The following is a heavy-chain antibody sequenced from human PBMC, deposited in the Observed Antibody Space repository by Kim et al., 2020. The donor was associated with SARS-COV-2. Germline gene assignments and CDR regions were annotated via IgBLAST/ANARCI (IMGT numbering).Heavy chain of an antibody. D-gene: IGHD6-19*01. CDR2: ISWNSGSI. Sequence: GGSLRLSCAASGFTFDDYAMHWVRQAPGKGLEWVSGISWNSGSIGYADSVKGRFTISRDNAKNSLYLQMNSLRAEDTALYYCAKDKAGPIAVAGFDYWGQGTLVTVSS. CDR3: AKDKAGPIAVAGFDY. CDR1: GFTFDDYA. J-gene: IGHJ4*02. V-gene: IGHV3-9*01.